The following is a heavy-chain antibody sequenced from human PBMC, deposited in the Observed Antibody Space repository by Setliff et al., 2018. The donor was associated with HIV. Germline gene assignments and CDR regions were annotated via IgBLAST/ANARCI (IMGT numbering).Heavy chain of an antibody. CDR1: EFTFSSYE. J-gene: IGHJ4*02. CDR2: ISSSGGTI. D-gene: IGHD3-3*01. V-gene: IGHV3-48*03. CDR3: ARAFSGYYFDY. Sequence: GGSLRLSCAASEFTFSSYEMNWVRQAPGKGLEWVPYISSSGGTIYYADSVKGRFTISRDNAKKSLYLQMNSLRADDTAVYYCARAFSGYYFDYWGQGTLVTVSS.